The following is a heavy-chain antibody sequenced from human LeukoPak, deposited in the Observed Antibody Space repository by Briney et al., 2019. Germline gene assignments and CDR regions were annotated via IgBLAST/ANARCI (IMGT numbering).Heavy chain of an antibody. J-gene: IGHJ4*02. CDR2: IIPIFGTA. CDR1: GGTFSSYA. D-gene: IGHD5-24*01. V-gene: IGHV1-69*13. CDR3: ARDRDGYNLEGFDY. Sequence: ASAKVSCKASGGTFSSYAISWVRQAPGQGLEWMGGIIPIFGTANYAQKFQGRVTITADESTSTAYMELSSLRSEDTAVYYCARDRDGYNLEGFDYWGREPWSPSPQ.